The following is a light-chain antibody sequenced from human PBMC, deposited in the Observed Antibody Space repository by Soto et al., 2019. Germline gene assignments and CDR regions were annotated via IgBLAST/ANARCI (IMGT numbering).Light chain of an antibody. CDR1: QSVSSN. CDR2: GAS. CDR3: QVSSVWPLT. V-gene: IGKV3D-15*01. J-gene: IGKJ4*01. Sequence: IVVTNSAAALSLSPGERAALSCRASQSVSSNLAWYQQKPGQPPRLLIFGASTRATGIPARFSGSGSEAEFTLTISSLQSEDFAVYYCQVSSVWPLTFGGGTKVAIK.